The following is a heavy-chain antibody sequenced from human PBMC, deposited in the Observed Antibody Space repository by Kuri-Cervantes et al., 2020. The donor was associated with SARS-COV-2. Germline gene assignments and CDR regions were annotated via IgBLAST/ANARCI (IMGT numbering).Heavy chain of an antibody. V-gene: IGHV4-39*01. CDR3: ARTQGVAARRGDHNWFDP. J-gene: IGHJ5*02. CDR2: IYYSGST. Sequence: WVRQPPGKGLEWIGSIYYSGSTYYNPSLKSRVTISVDTSKNQFSLKLSSVTAADTAVYYCARTQGVAARRGDHNWFDPWGQGTLVTVSS. D-gene: IGHD6-6*01.